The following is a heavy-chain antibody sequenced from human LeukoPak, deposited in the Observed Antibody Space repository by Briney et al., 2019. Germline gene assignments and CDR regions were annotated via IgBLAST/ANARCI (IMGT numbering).Heavy chain of an antibody. CDR3: ARIFVLPSGSYGMDV. J-gene: IGHJ6*02. Sequence: PSETLSLTCTVSGGSISSSSYYWGWIRQPPGKGLEWIGSIYYSGSTYYNPSLKSRVTISADTSKNQFPLKLSSVSAAETAVYYCARIFVLPSGSYGMDVWGQGTTVTVSS. D-gene: IGHD1-26*01. V-gene: IGHV4-39*06. CDR2: IYYSGST. CDR1: GGSISSSSYY.